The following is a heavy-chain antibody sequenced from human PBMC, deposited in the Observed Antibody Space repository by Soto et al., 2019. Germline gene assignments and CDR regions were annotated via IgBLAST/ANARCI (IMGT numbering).Heavy chain of an antibody. D-gene: IGHD3-22*01. CDR3: ARELHDSYGSSMYYFAS. V-gene: IGHV3-53*01. CDR1: GFSVSSNY. Sequence: SGGSLRLSCAASGFSVSSNYMSWVRQAPGKGLEWVSVIFTGGATYSADSVKGRFTMSRDSSKSTLYLQMNSLRAEDTAIYYCARELHDSYGSSMYYFASWGEGT. CDR2: IFTGGAT. J-gene: IGHJ4*02.